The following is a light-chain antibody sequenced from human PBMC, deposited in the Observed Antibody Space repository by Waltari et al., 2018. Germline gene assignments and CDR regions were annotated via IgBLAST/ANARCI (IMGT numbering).Light chain of an antibody. CDR1: SGITLATYS. V-gene: IGLV5-45*02. Sequence: QAVLTQPSSLSASPGASASLTCTLRSGITLATYSIYWYHQKPGSPPPYLLGPKSDSDKQQGSGVPSRFSGSKDASANAGILLISGLQSEDEADYYCMIWHSSAVVFGGGTKLTVL. CDR2: PKSDSDK. J-gene: IGLJ2*01. CDR3: MIWHSSAVV.